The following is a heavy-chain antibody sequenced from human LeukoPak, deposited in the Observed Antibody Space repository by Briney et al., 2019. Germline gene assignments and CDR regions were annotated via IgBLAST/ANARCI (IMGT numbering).Heavy chain of an antibody. Sequence: GGSLRLSCAASGFTVSSNYMSWVRQAPGKGLEWVSVIYSGGTTYYADSVKGRFTISRDNSKNTLYLQMNSLRAEDTAVYYCAKASLYDFWSGYFDYWGQGTLVTVSS. V-gene: IGHV3-53*01. CDR2: IYSGGTT. D-gene: IGHD3-3*01. CDR1: GFTVSSNY. J-gene: IGHJ4*02. CDR3: AKASLYDFWSGYFDY.